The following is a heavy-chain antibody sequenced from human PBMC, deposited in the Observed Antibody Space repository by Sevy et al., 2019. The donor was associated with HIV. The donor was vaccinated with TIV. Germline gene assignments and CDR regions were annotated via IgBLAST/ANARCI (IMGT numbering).Heavy chain of an antibody. V-gene: IGHV4-39*01. D-gene: IGHD2-8*01. Sequence: SETLSLTCIVSGASISNTAYYWGWIRQSPGKGLEGIASIRHGGYTFYNPSLKIRVTISAATSKNQFSLKLTSVSAADTAIYYCVGPKLTSTNGWNYFDYWGQGTVVTVSS. CDR2: IRHGGYT. CDR3: VGPKLTSTNGWNYFDY. CDR1: GASISNTAYY. J-gene: IGHJ4*02.